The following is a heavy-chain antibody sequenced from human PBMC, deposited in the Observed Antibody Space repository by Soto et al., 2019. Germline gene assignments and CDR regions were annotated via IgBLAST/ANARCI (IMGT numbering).Heavy chain of an antibody. J-gene: IGHJ4*02. CDR1: GFTVSSYR. CDR2: IYSAGSA. V-gene: IGHV3-66*01. Sequence: PGESLKISCAASGFTVSSYRMSWVRQAPWKGLEWISVIYSAGSADFADSVKGRFTISRDNSKNTLYLQMSSLRAEDTAVYYCARVHSSNYHYFHYSGQGSLVTVSS. CDR3: ARVHSSNYHYFHY. D-gene: IGHD6-13*01.